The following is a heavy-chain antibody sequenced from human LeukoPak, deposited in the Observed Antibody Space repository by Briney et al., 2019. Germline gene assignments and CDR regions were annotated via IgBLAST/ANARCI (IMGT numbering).Heavy chain of an antibody. CDR1: GGSISSYY. CDR2: IYTSGST. D-gene: IGHD6-13*01. J-gene: IGHJ5*02. V-gene: IGHV4-4*07. Sequence: PSETLSLTCTVSGGSISSYYWSWIRQPAGKGLEWIGRIYTSGSTNYNPSLKSRVTMSVDTSKNQFSLKLSSVTAAGTAVYYCARGNSGYSSSWYWFDPWGQGTLVTVSS. CDR3: ARGNSGYSSSWYWFDP.